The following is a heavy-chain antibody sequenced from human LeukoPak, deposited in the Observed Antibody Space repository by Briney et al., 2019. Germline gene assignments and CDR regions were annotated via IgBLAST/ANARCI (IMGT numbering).Heavy chain of an antibody. CDR2: IYTSGST. CDR3: ARLAAVTQSPHFDY. CDR1: GGSISSGSYY. V-gene: IGHV4-61*02. D-gene: IGHD4-17*01. Sequence: PSETLSLTCTVSGGSISSGSYYWSWIRQPAGKGLEWIGRIYTSGSTNYNPSLKSRVTISVDTSKNQFSLKLSSVTAADTAVYYCARLAAVTQSPHFDYWGQGTLVTVSS. J-gene: IGHJ4*02.